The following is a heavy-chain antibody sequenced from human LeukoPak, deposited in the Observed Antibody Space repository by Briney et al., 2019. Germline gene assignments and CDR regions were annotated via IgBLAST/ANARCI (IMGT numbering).Heavy chain of an antibody. Sequence: GGSLRLSCAASGFTFSSYAMSWVRQAPGKGLEWVSAISGSGGSTYYADSVKGRFTISRDNFKNTLYLQMNSLRAEDTAVYYCAKASGYSYGPNYYFDYWGQGTLVTVSS. J-gene: IGHJ4*02. D-gene: IGHD5-18*01. CDR3: AKASGYSYGPNYYFDY. CDR2: ISGSGGST. CDR1: GFTFSSYA. V-gene: IGHV3-23*01.